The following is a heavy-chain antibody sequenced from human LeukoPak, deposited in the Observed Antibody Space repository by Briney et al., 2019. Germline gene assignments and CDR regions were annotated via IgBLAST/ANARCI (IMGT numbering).Heavy chain of an antibody. CDR3: ARDRSEYYDSSGYAFDI. Sequence: ASVKVSCKVSGYTLIELSMHWVRQAPGKGLEWMGGFDPEDGETIYAQKFQGRVTMTEDTSTDTAYMELRSLRSDDTAVYYCARDRSEYYDSSGYAFDIWGQGTMVTVSS. CDR1: GYTLIELS. J-gene: IGHJ3*02. CDR2: FDPEDGET. D-gene: IGHD3-22*01. V-gene: IGHV1-24*01.